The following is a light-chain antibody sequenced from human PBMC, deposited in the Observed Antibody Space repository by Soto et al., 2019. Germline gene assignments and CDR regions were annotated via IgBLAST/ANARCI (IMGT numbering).Light chain of an antibody. CDR1: SSDVGSYNL. J-gene: IGLJ2*01. Sequence: QSVLTQPASVSGSPGQSITISCTGTSSDVGSYNLVSWYQHHPGKAPKLMIYKGSKRPSGVSNRFSGSKSGNTASLTISGLQAEGEADYYCCSYAGSSTLVFGGGTKVTVL. CDR3: CSYAGSSTLV. V-gene: IGLV2-23*01. CDR2: KGS.